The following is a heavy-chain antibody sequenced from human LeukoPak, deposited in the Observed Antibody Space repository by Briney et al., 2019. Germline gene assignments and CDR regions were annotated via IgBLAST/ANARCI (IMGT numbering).Heavy chain of an antibody. CDR3: ASHRDMATIGYYAFDI. D-gene: IGHD5-24*01. CDR1: GGSIGRYY. V-gene: IGHV4-4*09. J-gene: IGHJ3*02. Sequence: NTSETLSLTCTVSGGSIGRYYWTWIRQPPGKGLEWIGYISASGSTNSNPSLKSRVTISVDTSKNQLSLKVSSVTAADTAVYYCASHRDMATIGYYAFDIWGQGTMVTVSS. CDR2: ISASGST.